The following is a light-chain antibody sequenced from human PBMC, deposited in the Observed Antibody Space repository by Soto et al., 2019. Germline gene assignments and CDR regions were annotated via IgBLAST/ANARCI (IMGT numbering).Light chain of an antibody. CDR2: DAS. CDR1: QTIRRW. Sequence: DIEMTQSPSTLSASVGDRVTITCRASQTIRRWLAWYQQRPGKVPKVLIYDASTLESGVPVRFSGSGSETEFTLTISSLQPEDSATYYCQHYNSDPWTFGQGTKVDIK. V-gene: IGKV1-5*01. J-gene: IGKJ1*01. CDR3: QHYNSDPWT.